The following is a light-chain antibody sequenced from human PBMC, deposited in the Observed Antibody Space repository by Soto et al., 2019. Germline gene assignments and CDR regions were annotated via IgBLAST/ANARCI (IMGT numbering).Light chain of an antibody. CDR1: QDIRND. CDR3: LQHNDYPPT. J-gene: IGKJ1*01. V-gene: IGKV1-17*01. Sequence: DIQMTQSTSSLSASVGDRVPITCRSSQDIRNDLGWYQQKPGKAPKRLIYAASSLQSGVPSRFSGSGAGTEFPLTISSLQPEDYATYYCLQHNDYPPTFGQGTKVEI. CDR2: AAS.